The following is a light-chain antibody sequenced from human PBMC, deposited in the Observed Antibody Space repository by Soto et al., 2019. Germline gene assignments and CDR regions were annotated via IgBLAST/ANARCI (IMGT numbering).Light chain of an antibody. CDR1: SSDVGSYNL. Sequence: SVLTQPASVSWSPGQSITISCTGTSSDVGSYNLVAWYQQHPGKAPKVMIYEGSKRPSGVSNRFSGSKSGNTASLTISGLQAEDAADYYCGSYAGSXTYVVGTGTKVXV. J-gene: IGLJ1*01. V-gene: IGLV2-23*01. CDR3: GSYAGSXTYV. CDR2: EGS.